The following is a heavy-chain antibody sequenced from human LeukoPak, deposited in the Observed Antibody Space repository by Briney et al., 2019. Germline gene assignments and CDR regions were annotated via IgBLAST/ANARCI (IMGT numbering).Heavy chain of an antibody. CDR1: GFTFTSYW. Sequence: GGSLRLSCAASGFTFTSYWMGWVRQAPGKGLEWVANIEEYGSEIYYVDSVKGRFTISRDNTKTSLYLQMNSLRAEDTAVYYCARPSFRTGSYFDHWGQGTLVTVSS. J-gene: IGHJ4*02. CDR3: ARPSFRTGSYFDH. CDR2: IEEYGSEI. V-gene: IGHV3-7*01. D-gene: IGHD3/OR15-3a*01.